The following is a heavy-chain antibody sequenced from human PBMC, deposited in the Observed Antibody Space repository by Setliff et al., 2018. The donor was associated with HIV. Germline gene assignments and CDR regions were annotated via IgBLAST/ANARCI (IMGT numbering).Heavy chain of an antibody. CDR2: IYHNGIT. CDR1: GGSISSSSYY. J-gene: IGHJ4*02. CDR3: ARRIYGNNPYFDY. D-gene: IGHD4-17*01. V-gene: IGHV4-39*07. Sequence: SETLSLTCTVSGGSISSSSYYWHWMRQPPGKGLEWIGSIYHNGITYYNPSLKSRVTISVDTSQNQFSLKLSSVTAADTAIYYCARRIYGNNPYFDYWSQGTLVTVSS.